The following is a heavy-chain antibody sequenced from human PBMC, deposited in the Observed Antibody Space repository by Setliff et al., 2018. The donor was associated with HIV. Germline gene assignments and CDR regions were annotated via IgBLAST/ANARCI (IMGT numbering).Heavy chain of an antibody. V-gene: IGHV4-39*07. CDR1: GDSVRSSSYY. CDR3: ARDLRVSWFGELSVADV. D-gene: IGHD3-10*01. CDR2: MYSSGIT. J-gene: IGHJ6*04. Sequence: SETLSLTCTVSGDSVRSSSYYWGWMRQSPGKGLEWIGSMYSSGITFYNPSLKSRVTMLIDTSKNQFSLSLSSVTAADTAVYYCARDLRVSWFGELSVADVWGKGTTVTSPQ.